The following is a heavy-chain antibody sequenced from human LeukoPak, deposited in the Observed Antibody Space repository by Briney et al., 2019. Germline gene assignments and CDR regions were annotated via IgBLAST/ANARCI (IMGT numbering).Heavy chain of an antibody. V-gene: IGHV4-4*07. Sequence: SETLSLTCTVSGGSISSYYWSWIRQPAGKGLEWIGRIYTSGSTNYNPSLKTRLTTSLDTSKNQFSLKLSYVTAADTAVYYCAARGSFNFDYWGKGNLVTVSS. CDR2: IYTSGST. CDR3: AARGSFNFDY. J-gene: IGHJ4*02. D-gene: IGHD1-26*01. CDR1: GGSISSYY.